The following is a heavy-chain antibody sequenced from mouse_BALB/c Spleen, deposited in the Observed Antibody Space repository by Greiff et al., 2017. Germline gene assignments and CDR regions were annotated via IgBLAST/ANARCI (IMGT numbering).Heavy chain of an antibody. Sequence: EVKLMESGGGLVKPGGSLKLSCAASGFAFSSYDMSWVRQTPEKRLEWVAYISSGGGSTYYPDTVKGRFTISRDNAKNTLYLQMSSLKSEDTAMYYCARHRAYGNYYWYFDVWGAGTTVTVSS. CDR2: ISSGGGST. V-gene: IGHV5-12-1*01. CDR1: GFAFSSYD. J-gene: IGHJ1*01. CDR3: ARHRAYGNYYWYFDV. D-gene: IGHD2-1*01.